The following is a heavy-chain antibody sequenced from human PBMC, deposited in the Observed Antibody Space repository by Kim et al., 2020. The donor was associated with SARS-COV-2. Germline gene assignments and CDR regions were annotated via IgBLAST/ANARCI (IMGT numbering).Heavy chain of an antibody. D-gene: IGHD1-26*01. CDR3: VRDNSGSPDY. CDR2: ISSNGDRT. CDR1: GFTFSYYA. V-gene: IGHV3-64D*06. J-gene: IGHJ4*02. Sequence: GGSLRLSCSASGFTFSYYAMHWARQAPGRGLEYVSAISSNGDRTYYADSVKGRCTISRDNSKNTLYLRMSSLRTDDTAVYYCVRDNSGSPDYWGQGTLVTVSS.